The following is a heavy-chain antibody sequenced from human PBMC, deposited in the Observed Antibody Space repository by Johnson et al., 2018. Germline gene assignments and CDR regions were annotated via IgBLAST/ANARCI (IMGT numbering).Heavy chain of an antibody. CDR2: ISSSSSYI. D-gene: IGHD4-23*01. Sequence: EVQLVESGGGLVKXGGSLRLXCAASGFTFSSYSMDWVRQAPGKGLEWVSSISSSSSYIYYADSVKGRFTIFRDNAKNSLYLQMNSLRAEDTAVYYCARDENYSGNLSLDYWGQGTLVTVSS. V-gene: IGHV3-21*01. CDR1: GFTFSSYS. J-gene: IGHJ4*02. CDR3: ARDENYSGNLSLDY.